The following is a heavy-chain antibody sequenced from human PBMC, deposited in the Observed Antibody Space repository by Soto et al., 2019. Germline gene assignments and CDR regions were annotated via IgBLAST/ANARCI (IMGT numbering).Heavy chain of an antibody. D-gene: IGHD5-12*01. CDR1: GGTFRNHA. Sequence: QVQLVQSGPEVKKPGSSVKVSCKASGGTFRNHAINWLRQAPGQGLEWMGGMIPFFGTTTYAQKFRDKVTITADESTTTAYMELRSLRLEDTAVYYCARPLRDGSKWHYWFEPWGQGTLVTVSS. V-gene: IGHV1-69*01. J-gene: IGHJ5*02. CDR2: MIPFFGTT. CDR3: ARPLRDGSKWHYWFEP.